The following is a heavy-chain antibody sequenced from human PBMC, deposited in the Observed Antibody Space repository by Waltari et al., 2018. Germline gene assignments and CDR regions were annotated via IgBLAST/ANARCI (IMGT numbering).Heavy chain of an antibody. CDR1: GFTFSRYA. CDR2: IKSKSDGGAT. D-gene: IGHD2-8*01. J-gene: IGHJ4*02. Sequence: EVQLVESGGGLVQPGGSLRLSCSASGFTFSRYAMPWVRQAPGKGLEWVGRIKSKSDGGATDYAAPVKGRFIISRDDSKNTVSLQMNNLTIDDTALYYCATDSATYTNGWIPFDHWGQGTLVTVSS. CDR3: ATDSATYTNGWIPFDH. V-gene: IGHV3-15*01.